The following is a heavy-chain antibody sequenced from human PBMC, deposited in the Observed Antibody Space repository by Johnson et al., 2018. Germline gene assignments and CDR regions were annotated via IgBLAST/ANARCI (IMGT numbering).Heavy chain of an antibody. D-gene: IGHD2-2*02. J-gene: IGHJ6*02. Sequence: EVQLVESGGGQVQPGGSLRLSCAASGFTLSTYGMSWVRQAPGKGLEWVSAISGGGGSTYYADSVKGRFTISRDNSKNTRYPQMNSRRAEDTAVYYCAKDGIGVVPAAINYYYGMDVWGQGTTVTVSS. CDR3: AKDGIGVVPAAINYYYGMDV. CDR1: GFTLSTYG. V-gene: IGHV3-23*04. CDR2: ISGGGGST.